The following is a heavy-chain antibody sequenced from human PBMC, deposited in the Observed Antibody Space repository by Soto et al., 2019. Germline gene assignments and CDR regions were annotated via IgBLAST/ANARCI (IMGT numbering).Heavy chain of an antibody. D-gene: IGHD3-22*01. J-gene: IGHJ6*02. V-gene: IGHV1-69*04. Sequence: GASVKVSCKASGGTFSSYTISWVRQAPGQGLEWMGRIIPILGIANYAQKFQGRVTITADKSTSTAYMELSSLRSEDTAVYYCARDSEYYDSSGYPPEYYYYGMDVWGQGTTVTVSS. CDR3: ARDSEYYDSSGYPPEYYYYGMDV. CDR1: GGTFSSYT. CDR2: IIPILGIA.